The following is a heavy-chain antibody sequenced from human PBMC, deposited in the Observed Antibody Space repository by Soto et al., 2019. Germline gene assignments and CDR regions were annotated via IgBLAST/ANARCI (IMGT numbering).Heavy chain of an antibody. CDR2: ISHVETT. J-gene: IGHJ4*02. CDR1: GVTISYGGYS. V-gene: IGHV4-30-2*06. CDR3: ARGGGYDSFDF. Sequence: SETLSLTCSVSGVTISYGGYSWSWIRQSPGKGLEWLGYISHVETTYYNPSFQSRLSLSIDRTRNQFYLSLSSMSAADKDFYYCARGGGYDSFDFWGQGIQVTVSS. D-gene: IGHD3-3*01.